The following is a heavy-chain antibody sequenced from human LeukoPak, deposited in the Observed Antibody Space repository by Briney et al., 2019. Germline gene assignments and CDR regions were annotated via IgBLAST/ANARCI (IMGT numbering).Heavy chain of an antibody. J-gene: IGHJ6*02. CDR3: ARVRDSSGYYYYYGMDV. D-gene: IGHD3-22*01. V-gene: IGHV4-34*01. CDR1: GGSFSGYY. CDR2: INHSGST. Sequence: SETLSLTCAVYGGSFSGYYWSWIRQPPGKGLEWIGEINHSGSTNYNPSLKSRVTISVDTSKNQFSLKLSSVTAADTAVYYCARVRDSSGYYYYYGMDVWGRGTTVTVSS.